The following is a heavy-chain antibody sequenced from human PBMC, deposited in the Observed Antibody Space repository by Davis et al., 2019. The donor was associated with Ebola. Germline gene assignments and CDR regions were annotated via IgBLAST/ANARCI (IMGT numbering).Heavy chain of an antibody. D-gene: IGHD2-15*01. CDR2: IWYDGSNK. CDR1: GFTFSSYG. Sequence: GESLKISCAASGFTFSSYGMHWVRQAPGKGLEWVAVIWYDGSNKYYADSVKGPFTISRDNSKNTLYLQMNRLRAEDTAVYYCAKSLDCSGGSCEDYWGQGTLVTVSS. V-gene: IGHV3-30*02. CDR3: AKSLDCSGGSCEDY. J-gene: IGHJ4*02.